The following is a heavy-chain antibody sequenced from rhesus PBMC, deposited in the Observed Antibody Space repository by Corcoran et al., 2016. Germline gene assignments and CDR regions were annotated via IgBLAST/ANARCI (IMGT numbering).Heavy chain of an antibody. CDR2: ISGSGGSN. Sequence: LQLQESGPGLVKPSETLSLPCAVSGGSLRRNCCRWIGPSPGKGLDWIVRISGSGGSNSYNPSLKSRVTISKDTAKNQLSLNLVSGTAADTAVYYCAREGWTSYGLDSWGQGVVVTVSS. CDR1: GGSLRRNC. J-gene: IGHJ6*01. CDR3: AREGWTSYGLDS. V-gene: IGHV4-173*01. D-gene: IGHD1-1*01.